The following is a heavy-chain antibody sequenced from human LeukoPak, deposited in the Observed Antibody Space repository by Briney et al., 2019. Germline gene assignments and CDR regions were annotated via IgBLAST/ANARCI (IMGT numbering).Heavy chain of an antibody. J-gene: IGHJ4*02. V-gene: IGHV3-7*01. CDR3: ASLYGDYAVDY. Sequence: GGSLRLSCAASGFTFSSYAMSWVRQAPGKGLEWVANIKQDGSEKYYVDSVKGRFTISRDNAKNSLYLQMNSLRAEDTAVYYCASLYGDYAVDYWGQGTLVTVSS. CDR2: IKQDGSEK. D-gene: IGHD4-17*01. CDR1: GFTFSSYA.